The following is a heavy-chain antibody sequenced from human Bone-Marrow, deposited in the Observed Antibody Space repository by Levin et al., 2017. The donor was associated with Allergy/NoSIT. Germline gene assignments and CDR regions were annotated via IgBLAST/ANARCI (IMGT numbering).Heavy chain of an antibody. J-gene: IGHJ1*01. V-gene: IGHV3-53*01. Sequence: ETLSLTCAASGFTLSANDMSWVRQAPGKGLEWVSLIYSGGSTYYADSVKGRFTISRDNSKNTLYLQMNSLRAEDTALYYCTRDTDYGDYSVDWGQGTLVTVSS. CDR2: IYSGGST. D-gene: IGHD4-17*01. CDR3: TRDTDYGDYSVD. CDR1: GFTLSAND.